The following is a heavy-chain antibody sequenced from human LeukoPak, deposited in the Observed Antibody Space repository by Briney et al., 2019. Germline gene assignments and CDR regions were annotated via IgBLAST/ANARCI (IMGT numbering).Heavy chain of an antibody. J-gene: IGHJ4*02. Sequence: SETLSLTCTVSGGSISSYYWSWIRQPPGKGLEWIGYIYYSGSTNYNPSLKSRVTISVDTSKNQFSLKLSSVTAADTAVYYCARGRASYDFWSGYLLDYWGQGTLVTVSS. CDR3: ARGRASYDFWSGYLLDY. D-gene: IGHD3-3*01. CDR2: IYYSGST. V-gene: IGHV4-59*01. CDR1: GGSISSYY.